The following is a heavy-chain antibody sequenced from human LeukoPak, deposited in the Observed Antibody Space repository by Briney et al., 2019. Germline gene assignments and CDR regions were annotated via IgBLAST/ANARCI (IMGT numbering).Heavy chain of an antibody. Sequence: SETLSLTCSVSCGSISSFYWSWLRQPAGKGLEWIGRIYTSGTTNYNPSLKSRVTMSVDTSKNQFSLKLSSVTAADTAVYYCAGFYYDSSDYQILDQWGQGTLVTVSS. J-gene: IGHJ4*02. D-gene: IGHD3-22*01. CDR2: IYTSGTT. V-gene: IGHV4-4*07. CDR3: AGFYYDSSDYQILDQ. CDR1: CGSISSFY.